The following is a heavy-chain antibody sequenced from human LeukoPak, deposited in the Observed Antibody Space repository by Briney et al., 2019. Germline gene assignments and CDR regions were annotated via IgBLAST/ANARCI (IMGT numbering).Heavy chain of an antibody. Sequence: PGGSLRLSCAAFGFTFSSYAMSWVRQAPGKGLEWVSAISGSGGSTYYADSVKGRFTISRDNSKNTLYLQMNSLRAEDTAVYYCAKDIREYYGSGSYYLDFDYWGQGTLVTVSS. V-gene: IGHV3-23*01. D-gene: IGHD3-10*01. CDR2: ISGSGGST. J-gene: IGHJ4*02. CDR1: GFTFSSYA. CDR3: AKDIREYYGSGSYYLDFDY.